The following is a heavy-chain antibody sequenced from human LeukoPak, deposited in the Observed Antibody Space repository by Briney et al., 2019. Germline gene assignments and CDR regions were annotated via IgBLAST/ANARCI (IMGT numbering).Heavy chain of an antibody. Sequence: PSETLSLTCAVYGGTFSGYYWSWVRQPPGKGLEWIGEINHSGSTNYNPSLKSRVTISVDTPKNQFSLRLSSVTAADTSVFFCARARGSSSGWGHYYYSLDVGGQGTTVTVSS. J-gene: IGHJ6*02. CDR1: GGTFSGYY. CDR2: INHSGST. CDR3: ARARGSSSGWGHYYYSLDV. V-gene: IGHV4-34*01. D-gene: IGHD6-19*01.